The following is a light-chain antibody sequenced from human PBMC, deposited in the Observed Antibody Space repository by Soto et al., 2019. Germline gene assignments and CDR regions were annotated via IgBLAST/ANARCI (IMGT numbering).Light chain of an antibody. J-gene: IGLJ2*01. CDR2: DVT. CDR1: SSDVGGYNY. CDR3: CSYAGSYTFV. V-gene: IGLV2-11*01. Sequence: QPALTQPRSVSGSPGQSVTISCSGTSSDVGGYNYVSWYQNHSGKAPKLMIYDVTKRPSGVPDRFSGSKSGNTASLTISGLQAEDEADYYCCSYAGSYTFVFGGGTKVTVL.